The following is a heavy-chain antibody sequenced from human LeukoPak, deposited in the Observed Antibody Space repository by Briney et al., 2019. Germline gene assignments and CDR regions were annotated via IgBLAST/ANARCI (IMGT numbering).Heavy chain of an antibody. CDR2: ISWDGGST. CDR1: GFTFDDYA. Sequence: QTGGSLRLSCAASGFTFDDYAMHWVRQAPGKGLEWVSLISWDGGSTYYADSVKGRFTISRDNSKNSLYLPMNSLRAEDTALYYCAKDSPFGGSWYGIDYWGQGTLVTVSS. J-gene: IGHJ4*02. CDR3: AKDSPFGGSWYGIDY. D-gene: IGHD6-13*01. V-gene: IGHV3-43D*03.